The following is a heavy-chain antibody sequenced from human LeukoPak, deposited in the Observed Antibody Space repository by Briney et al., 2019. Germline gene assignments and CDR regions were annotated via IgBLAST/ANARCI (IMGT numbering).Heavy chain of an antibody. V-gene: IGHV1-69*13. CDR3: ARGPPLPGYCSSTSYYGKYYFDY. J-gene: IGHJ4*02. D-gene: IGHD2-2*01. CDR1: GGTFSSCA. CDR2: IIPIFGTA. Sequence: SVKVSCKASGGTFSSCAISWVRQAPGQGLEWMGGIIPIFGTANYAQKFQGRVTITADESTSTAYMELSSLRSEDTAVYYCARGPPLPGYCSSTSYYGKYYFDYWGQGALVTVSS.